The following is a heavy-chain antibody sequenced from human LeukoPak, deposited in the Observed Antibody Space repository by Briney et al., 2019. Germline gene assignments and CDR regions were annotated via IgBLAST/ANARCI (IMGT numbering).Heavy chain of an antibody. D-gene: IGHD2-2*02. V-gene: IGHV3-30*02. J-gene: IGHJ6*03. CDR2: IRYDGSNK. CDR3: GRAQRRACSSTSCYTSSLLNYYYYMDV. CDR1: GFTFSSYG. Sequence: GGSLRLSCAASGFTFSSYGMHWVRQAPGKGLEWVAFIRYDGSNKYYADSVKGRFTISRDNSKNTLYLQMNSLRAEDTAVYYCGRAQRRACSSTSCYTSSLLNYYYYMDVWGKGTTVTVSS.